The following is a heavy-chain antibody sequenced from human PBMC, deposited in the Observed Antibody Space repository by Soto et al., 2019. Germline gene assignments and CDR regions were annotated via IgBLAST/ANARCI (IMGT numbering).Heavy chain of an antibody. V-gene: IGHV4-59*01. D-gene: IGHD4-4*01. CDR3: AGTVTTGYYYGMDV. Sequence: SETLSLTCTVSGGSISSYYWSWIRQPPGKGLEWIGYIYYSGSTNYNPSLKSRVTISVDTSKNQFSLKLSSVTAADTAVYYCAGTVTTGYYYGMDVWGQGTTVTVSS. CDR1: GGSISSYY. J-gene: IGHJ6*02. CDR2: IYYSGST.